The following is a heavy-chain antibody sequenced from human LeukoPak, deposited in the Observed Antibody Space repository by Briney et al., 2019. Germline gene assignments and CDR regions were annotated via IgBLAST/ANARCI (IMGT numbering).Heavy chain of an antibody. J-gene: IGHJ6*04. Sequence: SETLSLTCAVYCGSFSGYYWSCIRQPPGKWLEWIGEINHSGSTNYNPSLKSRFTISVDTSKNKFSLKLSSVTAADTAVYYCATQPYYYYGMDVWGKGTTVTVSS. CDR1: CGSFSGYY. CDR2: INHSGST. CDR3: ATQPYYYYGMDV. V-gene: IGHV4-34*01. D-gene: IGHD1-14*01.